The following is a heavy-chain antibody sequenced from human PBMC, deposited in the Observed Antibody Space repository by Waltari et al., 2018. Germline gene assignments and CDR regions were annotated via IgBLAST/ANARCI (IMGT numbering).Heavy chain of an antibody. CDR3: ARTGTVVVVPTAKGAFHI. CDR2: LYTHGST. J-gene: IGHJ3*02. CDR1: TGSISSGSFY. D-gene: IGHD2-15*01. V-gene: IGHV4-61*02. Sequence: VQLQESGPGLVEPSQTLSLTCTVSTGSISSGSFYWSWIRQRAGKGLEWIGHLYTHGSTNYEPSLERRVTISADTSKNQFSLKLTSVTAADSAVYFCARTGTVVVVPTAKGAFHIWGQGTAVTVSS.